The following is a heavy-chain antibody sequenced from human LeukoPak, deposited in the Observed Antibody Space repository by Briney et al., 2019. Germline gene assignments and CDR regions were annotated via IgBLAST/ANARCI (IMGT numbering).Heavy chain of an antibody. CDR2: INHSGST. CDR1: GGSFSGYY. V-gene: IGHV4-34*01. D-gene: IGHD3-10*01. J-gene: IGHJ4*02. Sequence: SETLSLTCAVYGGSFSGYYWSWIRQPPGKGLEWIGEINHSGSTNYNPSLKSRVTISVDTSKNQFSLKLSSVTAADTAVYYCAGSATMVRGVREFGYWGQGTLVTVSS. CDR3: AGSATMVRGVREFGY.